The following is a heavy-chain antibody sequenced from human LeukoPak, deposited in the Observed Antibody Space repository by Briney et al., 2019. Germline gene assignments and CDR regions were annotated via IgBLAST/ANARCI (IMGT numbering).Heavy chain of an antibody. Sequence: GGSLRLSCAASGFTFSNAWMSWVRQAPGKGLEWVGRIKSKTDGGTTDYAAPVKGRFTISRDNAKNTLYLQMNSLRAEDTAVYYCAKSSGYSGYNWGQGTLVTVSS. CDR3: AKSSGYSGYN. D-gene: IGHD5-12*01. V-gene: IGHV3-15*05. J-gene: IGHJ4*02. CDR2: IKSKTDGGTT. CDR1: GFTFSNAW.